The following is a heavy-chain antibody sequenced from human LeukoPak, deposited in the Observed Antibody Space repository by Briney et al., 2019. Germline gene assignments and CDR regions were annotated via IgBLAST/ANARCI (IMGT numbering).Heavy chain of an antibody. CDR2: INPNSGGT. V-gene: IGHV1-2*06. D-gene: IGHD2-2*02. Sequence: ASVNVSCKASGYTFTGYYMHWVRQAPGQGLEWMGRINPNSGGTNYAQKFQGRVTMTRDTSISTAYRELSRLRSDDTAVYYCAREYLRSTSCYTCGRFGYWGQGTLVTVSS. CDR3: AREYLRSTSCYTCGRFGY. CDR1: GYTFTGYY. J-gene: IGHJ4*02.